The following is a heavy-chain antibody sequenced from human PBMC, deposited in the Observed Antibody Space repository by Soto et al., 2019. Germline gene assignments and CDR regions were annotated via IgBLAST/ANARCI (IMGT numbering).Heavy chain of an antibody. CDR1: GGSISGYY. J-gene: IGHJ4*02. CDR2: LFYGGTT. V-gene: IGHV4-39*01. D-gene: IGHD3-10*01. Sequence: QVQLQESGPGLVKPSETLSFTCTVSGGSISGYYWTWIRQPPGKGLEWVGSLFYGGTTDYNPSLKSRLTMSLDTSKNHFSLKLRSVTAADTAVYYCARHRGPAPVYWGQGTLVTASS. CDR3: ARHRGPAPVY.